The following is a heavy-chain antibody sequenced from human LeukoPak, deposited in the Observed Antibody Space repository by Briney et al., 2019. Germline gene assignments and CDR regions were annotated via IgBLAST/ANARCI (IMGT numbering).Heavy chain of an antibody. Sequence: GGSVKLSCKASGFTFSSYGMRWVRQAPGKGLVWVGRINSDGSSTSYADSLKGRFTITRDNAKNTLYLQMNSLRAEDTAVYYCARGLEWFDPWGQGTLVTVSS. CDR3: ARGLEWFDP. J-gene: IGHJ5*02. V-gene: IGHV3-74*01. CDR2: INSDGSST. D-gene: IGHD5-12*01. CDR1: GFTFSSYG.